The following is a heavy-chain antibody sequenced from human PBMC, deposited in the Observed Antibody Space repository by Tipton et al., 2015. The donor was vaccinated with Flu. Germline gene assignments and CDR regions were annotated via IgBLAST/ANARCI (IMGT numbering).Heavy chain of an antibody. CDR3: ARDYGEHIYY. J-gene: IGHJ4*02. D-gene: IGHD2-21*01. CDR2: IYTSGST. V-gene: IGHV4-61*02. CDR1: GGSISSGSYY. Sequence: TLSLTCTVSGGSISSGSYYWSWIRQPAGKGLEWFGRIYTSGSTNYNPSLKSRVTISVDTSKNQFSLKLSAVTAADTAVYYCARDYGEHIYYWGQGTLVTVSS.